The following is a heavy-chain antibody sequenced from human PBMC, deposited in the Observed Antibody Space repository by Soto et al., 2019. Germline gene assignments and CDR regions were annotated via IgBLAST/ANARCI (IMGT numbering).Heavy chain of an antibody. Sequence: SETLSLTCTVSGGSISSYYWSWIRQPAGKGLEWIGRIYTSGSTNYNPSLKSRVTMSVDTSKNQFSLKLSSVTAADTAVYYCAGGPGEMYCGGGCYKAEGYYYYYYGMDVWGQGTTVTVSS. CDR1: GGSISSYY. D-gene: IGHD2-21*02. V-gene: IGHV4-4*07. J-gene: IGHJ6*02. CDR3: AGGPGEMYCGGGCYKAEGYYYYYYGMDV. CDR2: IYTSGST.